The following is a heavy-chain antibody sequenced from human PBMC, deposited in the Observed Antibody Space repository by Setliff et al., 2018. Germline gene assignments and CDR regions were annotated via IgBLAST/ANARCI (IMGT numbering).Heavy chain of an antibody. CDR3: ASHDGSYVTESDLPTDY. V-gene: IGHV4-34*12. CDR2: IIHSGST. Sequence: PSETLSLTCAVYGGSFSGYYWSWIRQPPGKRLEWIGEIIHSGSTTYNPSLKSRVTISMDTSKNQFSLKVSSVTAADTAVYYCASHDGSYVTESDLPTDYWGQGTLVTVSS. J-gene: IGHJ4*02. D-gene: IGHD1-26*01. CDR1: GGSFSGYY.